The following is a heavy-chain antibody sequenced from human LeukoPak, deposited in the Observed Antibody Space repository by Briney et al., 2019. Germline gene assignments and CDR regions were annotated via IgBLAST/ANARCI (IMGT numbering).Heavy chain of an antibody. Sequence: TSETLSLTCTVSGVSISSSNSYWGWIRQPPGKGLEWIGSIYHSGSTNYNPSLKSRVTISRDTSKNEFSLKLSSVTAADTAVYYCARDSRRDGYNLDYWGRGTLVTVSS. CDR2: IYHSGST. CDR3: ARDSRRDGYNLDY. D-gene: IGHD5-24*01. V-gene: IGHV4-39*07. J-gene: IGHJ4*02. CDR1: GVSISSSNSY.